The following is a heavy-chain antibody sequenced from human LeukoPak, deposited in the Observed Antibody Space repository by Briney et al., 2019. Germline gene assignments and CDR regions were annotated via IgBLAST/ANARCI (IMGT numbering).Heavy chain of an antibody. CDR1: GFTFSSYW. CDR3: ARIMLQWYRSFDY. CDR2: IKQDGSEK. V-gene: IGHV3-7*01. J-gene: IGHJ4*02. Sequence: PGGSLRLSCAASGFTFSSYWMSWVRQAPGKGLEWVANIKQDGSEKYYVDSVRGRFTISRDNAKNSLYLQMNSLRAADTAVYYFARIMLQWYRSFDYWGQGTMVSDS. D-gene: IGHD2-2*01.